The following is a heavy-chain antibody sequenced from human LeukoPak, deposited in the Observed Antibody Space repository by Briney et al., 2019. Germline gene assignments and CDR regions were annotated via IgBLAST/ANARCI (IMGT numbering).Heavy chain of an antibody. Sequence: GGSLRLSCAASGFTFSTYWMHWVRQAPGKGLVWVSRINRDGSSTTYADSVRGRFTISRDNAKNTLYLQMNSLRAEDTAVYYCARGSGYEDYWGQGTLVTVSS. J-gene: IGHJ4*02. CDR2: INRDGSST. D-gene: IGHD5-12*01. CDR1: GFTFSTYW. V-gene: IGHV3-74*01. CDR3: ARGSGYEDY.